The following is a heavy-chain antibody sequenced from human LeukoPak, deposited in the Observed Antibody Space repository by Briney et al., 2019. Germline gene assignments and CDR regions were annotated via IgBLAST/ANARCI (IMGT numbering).Heavy chain of an antibody. J-gene: IGHJ5*02. V-gene: IGHV3-30*03. CDR3: TREGMGTTFSAWFDP. CDR2: VSSDGSID. Sequence: GGSLKLSCAASGFSFSTYGMHWVRQAPGKGLEWVAVVSSDGSIDYYADSVRGRFTVSRDNSKNTLYLQVNSLRVEDTAVYYCTREGMGTTFSAWFDPWGQGTLVTVPS. D-gene: IGHD1-7*01. CDR1: GFSFSTYG.